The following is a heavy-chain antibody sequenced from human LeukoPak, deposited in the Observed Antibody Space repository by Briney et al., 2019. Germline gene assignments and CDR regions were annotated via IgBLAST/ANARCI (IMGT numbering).Heavy chain of an antibody. D-gene: IGHD2-2*02. Sequence: GGSLRLSCTASGLTFGDYAMSWFRQAPGKGLEWVGFIRSKSYGGTAEYAASVKGRFTISRDDSKSIVSLQMNSLKTEDTAVYYCTRDIPPSYWGQGTLVTVSS. V-gene: IGHV3-49*03. CDR1: GLTFGDYA. CDR2: IRSKSYGGTA. J-gene: IGHJ4*02. CDR3: TRDIPPSY.